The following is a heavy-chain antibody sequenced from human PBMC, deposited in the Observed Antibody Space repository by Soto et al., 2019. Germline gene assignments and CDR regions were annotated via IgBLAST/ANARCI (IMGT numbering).Heavy chain of an antibody. CDR2: INPSADST. D-gene: IGHD1-26*01. V-gene: IGHV1-46*01. CDR3: AREYGGSRVFDY. J-gene: IGHJ4*02. CDR1: GYTFINYF. Sequence: QVQLVQSGAEVNKPGASVKVSCKTSGYTFINYFIHWVRQAPGQGPEWMGIINPSADSTNYAQKFQGRATVTRDTYTSTVYMELRSLRSEDTAVYYCAREYGGSRVFDYWGQGTLVTVSS.